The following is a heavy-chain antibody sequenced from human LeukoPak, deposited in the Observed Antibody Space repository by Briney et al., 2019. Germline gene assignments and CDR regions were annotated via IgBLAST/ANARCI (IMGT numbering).Heavy chain of an antibody. J-gene: IGHJ3*02. CDR2: INPNSGGT. D-gene: IGHD5-12*01. Sequence: ASVKVSCKASGYTFTGYYMHWVRQAPGQGLEWMGWINPNSGGTTYAQKFQGRVTMNTDTSISTAYMELSRLRSDDTAVYYCARVGEVDSGYDLEAFDIWGQGTMVTVSS. V-gene: IGHV1-2*02. CDR3: ARVGEVDSGYDLEAFDI. CDR1: GYTFTGYY.